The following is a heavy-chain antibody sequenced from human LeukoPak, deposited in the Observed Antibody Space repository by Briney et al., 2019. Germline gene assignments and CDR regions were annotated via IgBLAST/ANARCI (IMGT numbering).Heavy chain of an antibody. CDR1: GFTFSSYS. V-gene: IGHV3-21*04. J-gene: IGHJ4*02. CDR2: ISSSSSYI. Sequence: GGSLRLSCAASGFTFSSYSMNWVRQAPGKGLEWVSSISSSSSYIYYADSVKGRFTISRDNSKNTLYLQMNSLRAEDTAVYYCARGGGYRPYDYWGQGTLVTVSS. D-gene: IGHD5-12*01. CDR3: ARGGGYRPYDY.